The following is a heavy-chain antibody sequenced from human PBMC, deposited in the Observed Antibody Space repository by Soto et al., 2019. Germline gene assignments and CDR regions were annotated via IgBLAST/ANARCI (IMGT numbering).Heavy chain of an antibody. CDR2: ISGSGGST. CDR3: AKDGTEKYSSGPEYYFDY. J-gene: IGHJ4*02. CDR1: GFTFSSYA. D-gene: IGHD6-19*01. V-gene: IGHV3-23*01. Sequence: GGSLRLSCAASGFTFSSYAMSWVRQAPGKGLEWVSAISGSGGSTYYADSVKGRFTISRDNSKNTLYLQMNSLRAEDTAVYYCAKDGTEKYSSGPEYYFDYWGQGTLVTVSS.